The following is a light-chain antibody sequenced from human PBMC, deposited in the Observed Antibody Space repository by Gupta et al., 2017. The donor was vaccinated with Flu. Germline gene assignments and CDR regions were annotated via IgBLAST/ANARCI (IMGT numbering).Light chain of an antibody. CDR1: QSVNSGY. Sequence: EVVLTQSPGTLSLSPGERATLSCRASQSVNSGYLAWYQQKPGQAPRLLIYGASSRAAGIPDRFSGSGSGTDFTLSISRLEPEDFAVYYCQQVNSSLLTFGGGTKVEIK. CDR3: QQVNSSLLT. V-gene: IGKV3-20*01. J-gene: IGKJ4*01. CDR2: GAS.